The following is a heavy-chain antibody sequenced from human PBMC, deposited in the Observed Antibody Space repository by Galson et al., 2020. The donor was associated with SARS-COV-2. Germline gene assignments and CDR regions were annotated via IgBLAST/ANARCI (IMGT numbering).Heavy chain of an antibody. Sequence: SQTLSPSSTVSVGSISSGVYYWSWIRQHPRKGLEWIGYIYYSGSTYYNPSLKSRVTLSVDTSKNQFSLKLCSVTAAETAVYYCARDRNCSGGSCSYFDYWGQGTLVTVAS. CDR1: VGSISSGVYY. CDR3: ARDRNCSGGSCSYFDY. D-gene: IGHD2-15*01. CDR2: IYYSGST. V-gene: IGHV4-31*03. J-gene: IGHJ4*02.